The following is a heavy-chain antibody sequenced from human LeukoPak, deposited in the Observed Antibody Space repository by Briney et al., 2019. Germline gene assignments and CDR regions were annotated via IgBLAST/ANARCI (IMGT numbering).Heavy chain of an antibody. J-gene: IGHJ4*02. CDR1: GGSINSYY. D-gene: IGHD1-26*01. Sequence: SETLSLTCTVSGGSINSYYWGWIGPPAAKGLEWMGRIYTTGGTQYNPALKSRLTITVDTSKTKFSLKLTSVTAADTAMYYCARAGYTISYYSLDYWGQGALVTVSS. CDR3: ARAGYTISYYSLDY. CDR2: IYTTGGT. V-gene: IGHV4-4*07.